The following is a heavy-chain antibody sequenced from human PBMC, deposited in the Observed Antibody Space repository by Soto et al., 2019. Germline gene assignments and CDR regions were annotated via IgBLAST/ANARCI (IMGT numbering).Heavy chain of an antibody. CDR2: MNPNSGNT. CDR1: GYTFTSYG. V-gene: IGHV1-8*02. J-gene: IGHJ5*02. D-gene: IGHD2-2*01. Sequence: ASVKVSCKASGYTFTSYGISWVRQAPGQGLEWMGWMNPNSGNTGYAQKFQGRVTMTRNTSISTAYMELSSLRSEDTAVYYCARGLDCSSTSCRYNWFDPWGQGTLVTVSS. CDR3: ARGLDCSSTSCRYNWFDP.